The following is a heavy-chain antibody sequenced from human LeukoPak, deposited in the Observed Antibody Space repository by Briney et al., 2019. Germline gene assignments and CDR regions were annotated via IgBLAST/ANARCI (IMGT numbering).Heavy chain of an antibody. CDR1: GSSFPTYY. V-gene: IGHV4-34*01. Sequence: SETLSLTCTVFGSSFPTYYWSWIRQPPGKGLEWIGEINHSGSTNYNPSLKSRVTISVDTSKNQFSLKLSSVTAADTAVYYCARRLKPYDFWSGYFAYWGQGTLVTVSS. CDR2: INHSGST. CDR3: ARRLKPYDFWSGYFAY. J-gene: IGHJ4*02. D-gene: IGHD3-3*01.